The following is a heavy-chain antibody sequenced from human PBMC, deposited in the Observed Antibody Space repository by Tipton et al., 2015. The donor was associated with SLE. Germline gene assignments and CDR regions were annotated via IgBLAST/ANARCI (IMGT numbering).Heavy chain of an antibody. D-gene: IGHD6-19*01. CDR3: ARDRGGQWPWDFEQ. Sequence: TLSLTCTVSGGSVSSGSYYWSWIRQPPGKGLEWIGYIYYSGTTNYNPSLKSRVTISADMSRNQFSLRLSSVTAADTAVYYCARDRGGQWPWDFEQWGQGTLVTVSS. V-gene: IGHV4-61*01. CDR2: IYYSGTT. CDR1: GGSVSSGSYY. J-gene: IGHJ4*02.